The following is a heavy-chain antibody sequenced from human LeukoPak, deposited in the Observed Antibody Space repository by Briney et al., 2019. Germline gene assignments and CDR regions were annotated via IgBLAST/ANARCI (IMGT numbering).Heavy chain of an antibody. D-gene: IGHD2-15*01. CDR1: GGSINSGRYY. Sequence: SETLSLTCTVSGGSINSGRYYWGWIRQPPGKGLEWIGTIYESGSAYYNPSLKSRVTISVDTSKDQFSLKLSSVTAADTAVYYCARDQDGGSRFDYWGQGTLVTVSS. V-gene: IGHV4-39*07. CDR3: ARDQDGGSRFDY. J-gene: IGHJ4*02. CDR2: IYESGSA.